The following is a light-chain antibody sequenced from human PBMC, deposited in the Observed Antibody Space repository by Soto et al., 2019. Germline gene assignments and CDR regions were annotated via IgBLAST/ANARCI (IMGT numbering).Light chain of an antibody. CDR3: QHYGSSRT. V-gene: IGKV3-20*01. J-gene: IGKJ5*01. CDR1: QSVRSNY. Sequence: EIVLTQSPGTLSLSPGERATLSCRASQSVRSNYLAWYQQKPGQAPRLLIYGASSRATGIPDRFSGSGSGTDFTLTISRQEPEDFAVYYCQHYGSSRTFGQGTRLDIK. CDR2: GAS.